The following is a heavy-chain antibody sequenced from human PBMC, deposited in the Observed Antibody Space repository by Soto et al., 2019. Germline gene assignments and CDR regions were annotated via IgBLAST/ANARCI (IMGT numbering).Heavy chain of an antibody. CDR1: GASVTGGSYY. V-gene: IGHV4-61*01. CDR3: AREDAGYYHDNSGYKNWFDP. J-gene: IGHJ5*02. CDR2: ISSGGST. Sequence: SETLSLTCTVSGASVTGGSYYWSWIRQPPGKGLEWIGYISSGGSTNYNPSLESRVTISLDTSKNQFSLRLSSVTAAGTAVYYCAREDAGYYHDNSGYKNWFDPWGQGTLVTVSS. D-gene: IGHD3-22*01.